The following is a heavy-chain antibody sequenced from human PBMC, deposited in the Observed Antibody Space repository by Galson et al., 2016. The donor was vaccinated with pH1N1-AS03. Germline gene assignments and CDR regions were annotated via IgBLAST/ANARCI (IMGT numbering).Heavy chain of an antibody. CDR3: RVVAENDAFDM. CDR2: ISSNSAST. D-gene: IGHD3-22*01. J-gene: IGHJ3*02. Sequence: SLRLSCAASGFNFDKYTMTWVRQAPGKGLEWISSISSNSASTYYADSLKGRFTISRDDSKNTLYLQMNTLKSEDTAVYYCRVVAENDAFDMWGQGTMVTVSS. V-gene: IGHV3-21*03. CDR1: GFNFDKYT.